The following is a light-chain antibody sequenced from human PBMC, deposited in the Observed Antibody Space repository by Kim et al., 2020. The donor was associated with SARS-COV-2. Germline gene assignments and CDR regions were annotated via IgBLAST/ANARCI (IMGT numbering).Light chain of an antibody. CDR3: QQRYSWPPLT. J-gene: IGKJ4*01. V-gene: IGKV3-11*01. CDR2: DAS. Sequence: SPGERATLSCRTSQSVSHHLAWYQQKRGQAPRLLIYDASNRATGIPDRFSGSGSGTDFNLTIHSLEPEDSAVYYCQQRYSWPPLTFGGGTKVDIK. CDR1: QSVSHH.